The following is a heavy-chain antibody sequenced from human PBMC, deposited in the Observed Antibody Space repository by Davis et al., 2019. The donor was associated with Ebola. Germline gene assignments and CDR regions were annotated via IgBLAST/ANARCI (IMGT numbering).Heavy chain of an antibody. D-gene: IGHD2-15*01. CDR2: MNPNSGNT. CDR3: ARLDCSGDHCYSRNRMDV. Sequence: ASVPVSCKASGYTFTSNDINSVRQATGQGLEWMGWMNPNSGNTGYAQKFQGRLTMTRNTSISTAYMELSSLTSDDTDVYYCARLDCSGDHCYSRNRMDVWGKGTTDTVSS. V-gene: IGHV1-8*01. CDR1: GYTFTSND. J-gene: IGHJ6*04.